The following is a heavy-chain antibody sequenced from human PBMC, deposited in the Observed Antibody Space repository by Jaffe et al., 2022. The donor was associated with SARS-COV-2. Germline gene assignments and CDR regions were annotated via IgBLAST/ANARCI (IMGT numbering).Heavy chain of an antibody. V-gene: IGHV3-23*01. Sequence: EVQLLESGGGLVQSGGSLRLSCAASGFTFSNHAMSWVRQAPGKGLEWVSAISGSGGNTYYADSVKGRFTISRDNSKNTLYLEMNSLRAEDTAVYYCAKEREAVAGLYFDHWGQGTLVSVSS. J-gene: IGHJ4*02. CDR2: ISGSGGNT. CDR3: AKEREAVAGLYFDH. D-gene: IGHD6-19*01. CDR1: GFTFSNHA.